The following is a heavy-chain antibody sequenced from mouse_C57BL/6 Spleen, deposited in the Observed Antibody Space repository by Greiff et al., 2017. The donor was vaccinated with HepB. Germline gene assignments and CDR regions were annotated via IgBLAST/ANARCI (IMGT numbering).Heavy chain of an antibody. J-gene: IGHJ4*01. D-gene: IGHD4-1*01. Sequence: VQLKQSGPELVKPGDSVKISCKASGYSFTGYFMNWVMQSHGKSLEWIGRINPYNGDTFYNQKFKGKATLTVDKSSSTAHMELRSLTSEDSAVYYCARNWDYYAMDYWGQGTSVTVSS. CDR3: ARNWDYYAMDY. CDR1: GYSFTGYF. CDR2: INPYNGDT. V-gene: IGHV1-20*01.